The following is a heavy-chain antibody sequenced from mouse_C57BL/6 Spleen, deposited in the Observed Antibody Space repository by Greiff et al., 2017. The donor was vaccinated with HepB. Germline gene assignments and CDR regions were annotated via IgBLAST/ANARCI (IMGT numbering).Heavy chain of an antibody. V-gene: IGHV1-82*01. J-gene: IGHJ2*01. Sequence: QVHVKQSGPELVKPGASVKISCKASGYAFSSSWMNWVKQRPGKGLEWIGRIYPGDGDTNYNGKFKGKATLTADKSSSTAYMQLSSLTSEDSAVYFCATGTGGYWGQGTTLTVSS. CDR1: GYAFSSSW. CDR2: IYPGDGDT. CDR3: ATGTGGY. D-gene: IGHD4-1*01.